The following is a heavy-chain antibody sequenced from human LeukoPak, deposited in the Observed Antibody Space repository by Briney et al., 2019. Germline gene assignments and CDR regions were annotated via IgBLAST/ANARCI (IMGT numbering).Heavy chain of an antibody. D-gene: IGHD3-9*01. V-gene: IGHV1-18*01. CDR1: GYTFTSYG. CDR3: ARDLKVYYDILTGLRPFDY. Sequence: GASVKVSCKASGYTFTSYGISWVRQAPGQGLEWMGWISAYNGNTDYAQKLQGRVTMTTDTSTSTAYMELRSLRSDDTAVYYCARDLKVYYDILTGLRPFDYWGQGTRVTVSS. J-gene: IGHJ4*02. CDR2: ISAYNGNT.